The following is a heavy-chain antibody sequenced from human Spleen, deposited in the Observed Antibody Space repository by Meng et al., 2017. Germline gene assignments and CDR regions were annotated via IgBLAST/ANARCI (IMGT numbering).Heavy chain of an antibody. Sequence: GGPLRLSCAVSGFTFSSYDFNWVRQAPGKGLEWVSHISESGSITDYAESVKGRFTISRDNAKNSLYLQMDSLRVEDTAVYYCATPQCSGGNCPLDSWGQGTLVTVSS. V-gene: IGHV3-48*03. D-gene: IGHD2-15*01. CDR1: GFTFSSYD. CDR2: ISESGSIT. J-gene: IGHJ4*02. CDR3: ATPQCSGGNCPLDS.